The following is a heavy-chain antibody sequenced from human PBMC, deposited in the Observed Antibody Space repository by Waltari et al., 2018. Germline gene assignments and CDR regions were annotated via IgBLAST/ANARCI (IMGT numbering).Heavy chain of an antibody. Sequence: EVQLVESGGGLVQPGGSLRLSCAASGFTFSSYWMSWVRQAPGKGLEWVANIKQDGSEKYYVDSVKGRFTISRDNAKNSLYLQMNSLRAEDTAVYYCARHEPSGYSYGSGGMDVWGQGTTVTVSS. J-gene: IGHJ6*02. CDR3: ARHEPSGYSYGSGGMDV. CDR1: GFTFSSYW. D-gene: IGHD5-18*01. CDR2: IKQDGSEK. V-gene: IGHV3-7*03.